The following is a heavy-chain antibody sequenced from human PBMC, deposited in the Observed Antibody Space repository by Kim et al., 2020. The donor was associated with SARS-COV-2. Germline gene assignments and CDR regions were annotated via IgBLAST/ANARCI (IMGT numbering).Heavy chain of an antibody. CDR3: ARVPTYYDFCSGRHHFDY. D-gene: IGHD3-3*01. CDR2: INHSGST. Sequence: SETLSLTCAVYGGSFSGYYWSWIRQPPGKGLEWIGEINHSGSTNYNPSLKSRVTISVDTSKNQFALKLSSVTAADTAVYYCARVPTYYDFCSGRHHFDYWGQGTLVTVSS. V-gene: IGHV4-34*01. CDR1: GGSFSGYY. J-gene: IGHJ4*02.